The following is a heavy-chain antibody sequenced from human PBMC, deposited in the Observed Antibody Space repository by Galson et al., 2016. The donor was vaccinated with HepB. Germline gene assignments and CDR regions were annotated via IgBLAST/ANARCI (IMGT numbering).Heavy chain of an antibody. V-gene: IGHV4-39*01. CDR1: GGSISSSYYY. J-gene: IGHJ3*02. CDR3: ARLQVGSITKGFET. Sequence: SETLSLTCTVSGGSISSSYYYWAWIRQPPGKGLEWIGSIYYSGTTYYNPSLQSRVTISVDTSKNQFSLTLASVSAADTSVCYCARLQVGSITKGFETWGQGTMVTVSS. CDR2: IYYSGTT. D-gene: IGHD3-3*01.